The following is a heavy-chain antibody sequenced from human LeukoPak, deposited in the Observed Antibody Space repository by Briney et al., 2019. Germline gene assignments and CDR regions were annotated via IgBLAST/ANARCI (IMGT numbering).Heavy chain of an antibody. D-gene: IGHD6-13*01. CDR2: IYYSGST. CDR3: ARDSGQGLAAAGTAFDI. V-gene: IGHV4-31*03. J-gene: IGHJ3*02. CDR1: GGSISSGGYY. Sequence: SETLSLTCTVSGGSISSGGYYWSWIRQHPGKGLEWIGYIYYSGSTYYNPSLKSRVTISVDTSKNQFSLKLSSVTAADTAVYYCARDSGQGLAAAGTAFDIWGQGTMVTVSS.